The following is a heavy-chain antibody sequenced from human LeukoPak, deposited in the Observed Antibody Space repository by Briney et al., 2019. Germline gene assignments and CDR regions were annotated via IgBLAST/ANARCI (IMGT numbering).Heavy chain of an antibody. Sequence: PGGSLRLSCSASGFTFSSYTIHWARQAPGRGLEFVSAITNNGGNTYYADSVKGRFTISRDNSKNTVYLQMSSLRAEDTAVYYCVIVRGYFDSSGSDYWGQGTLVTVSS. D-gene: IGHD3-9*01. CDR1: GFTFSSYT. CDR3: VIVRGYFDSSGSDY. V-gene: IGHV3-64D*06. CDR2: ITNNGGNT. J-gene: IGHJ4*02.